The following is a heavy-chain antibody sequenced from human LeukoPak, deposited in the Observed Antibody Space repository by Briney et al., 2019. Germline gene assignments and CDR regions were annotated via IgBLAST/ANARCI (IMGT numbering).Heavy chain of an antibody. CDR1: GFTFTTYG. Sequence: GGSLRLSCSASGFTFTTYGMNWVRQAPGKGLEWLSYISGSGTPIYYADSVKGRFTISRDNAKNSLYLQMNTLRAEDTAVYYCARDRTTVTTFDYWGQGTLDTVSS. CDR2: ISGSGTPI. J-gene: IGHJ4*02. V-gene: IGHV3-21*05. D-gene: IGHD4-17*01. CDR3: ARDRTTVTTFDY.